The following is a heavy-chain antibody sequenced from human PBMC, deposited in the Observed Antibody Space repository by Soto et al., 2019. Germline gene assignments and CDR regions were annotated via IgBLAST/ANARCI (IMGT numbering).Heavy chain of an antibody. CDR2: IIPMFDIK. D-gene: IGHD3-10*01. CDR3: AKEAGDN. V-gene: IGHV1-69*01. CDR1: GGNFNTYA. Sequence: QLQLVQSGAEVKERGSSVKISCKTSGGNFNTYALTWVRQAPGQGIEWIGGIIPMFDIKNVAQRFQGRVTLNADDSITTAYMEMTSLRSDDTAVYYCAKEAGDNWGQGTLVTVSS. J-gene: IGHJ4*02.